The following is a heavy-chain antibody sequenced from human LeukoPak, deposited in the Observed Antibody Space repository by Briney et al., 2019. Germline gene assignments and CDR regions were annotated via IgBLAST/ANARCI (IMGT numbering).Heavy chain of an antibody. D-gene: IGHD2-15*01. J-gene: IGHJ4*02. Sequence: GGSLRLSCTASGFTFGDYAMSWVRQAPGKGLEWVGFIRSKAYGGTTEYAASVKGRFTISRDDSKSIAYLQMNSLKTEDTAVCYCTRALYCSGGSCWPFDYWGQGTLVTVSS. CDR3: TRALYCSGGSCWPFDY. V-gene: IGHV3-49*04. CDR2: IRSKAYGGTT. CDR1: GFTFGDYA.